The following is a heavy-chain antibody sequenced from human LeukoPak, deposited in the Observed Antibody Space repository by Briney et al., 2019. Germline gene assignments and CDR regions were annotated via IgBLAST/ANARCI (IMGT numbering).Heavy chain of an antibody. D-gene: IGHD1-26*01. CDR3: ATVPVGATPYFDN. Sequence: SETLSLTCSVSTASISGHYWGWIRQPPGKGLEWIGYIYYSGSTKFNPSLKSRATISVDTSKNQFSLNLKSVTAADTAVYFCATVPVGATPYFDNWGQGTLVTVSS. CDR1: TASISGHY. CDR2: IYYSGST. J-gene: IGHJ4*02. V-gene: IGHV4-59*11.